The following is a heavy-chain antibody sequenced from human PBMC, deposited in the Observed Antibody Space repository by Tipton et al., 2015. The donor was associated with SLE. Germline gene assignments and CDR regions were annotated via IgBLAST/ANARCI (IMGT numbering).Heavy chain of an antibody. J-gene: IGHJ3*02. Sequence: SLRLSCAASGFTFSSYSMNWVRQAPGKGLEWVAVISYDGSNKYYADSVKGRFTISRDNSKNTLYLQMNSLRAEDTAVYYCAYSDAFDIWGQGTMVTVSS. CDR3: AYSDAFDI. D-gene: IGHD2-15*01. CDR2: ISYDGSNK. V-gene: IGHV3-30*03. CDR1: GFTFSSYS.